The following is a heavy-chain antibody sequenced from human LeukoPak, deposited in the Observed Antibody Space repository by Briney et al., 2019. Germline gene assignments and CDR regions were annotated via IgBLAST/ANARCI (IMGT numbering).Heavy chain of an antibody. Sequence: PSETRSLTCTVSGGSISSYYWSWIRQPPGKGLEWIGYIYYSGSTNYNPSLKSRVTISVDTSKNQFSLKLSSVTAADTAVYYCARVLGYYYFDYWGQGTLVTVSS. V-gene: IGHV4-59*01. CDR3: ARVLGYYYFDY. CDR2: IYYSGST. J-gene: IGHJ4*02. CDR1: GGSISSYY. D-gene: IGHD1-26*01.